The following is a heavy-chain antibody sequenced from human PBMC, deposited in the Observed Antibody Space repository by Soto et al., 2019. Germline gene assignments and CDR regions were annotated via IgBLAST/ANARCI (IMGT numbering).Heavy chain of an antibody. CDR2: IFPGDSDT. D-gene: IGHD3-10*01. Sequence: EVQLVQSGAEVKKPGESLKISCKASGYSFTCYWIGWVRQVPGKGLEWMGMIFPGDSDTRYSPSFQGQVTISDDRSINTAYLEWSGLKASDTAMYFCAGSAGLGWFGDRDAFDMWGQGTMVTVSS. CDR1: GYSFTCYW. CDR3: AGSAGLGWFGDRDAFDM. V-gene: IGHV5-51*03. J-gene: IGHJ3*02.